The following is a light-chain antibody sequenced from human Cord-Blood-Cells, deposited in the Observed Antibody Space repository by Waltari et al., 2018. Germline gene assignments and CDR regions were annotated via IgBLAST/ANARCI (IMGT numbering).Light chain of an antibody. CDR1: SSDVGSYNL. Sequence: QSALTQPAYVSGSPGQSITISCTGTSSDVGSYNLVSWDQQHPGKAPKLMIYEGSKRPSGVSNRCAGSRSGNTASLTISGLQAEDVADYFCCSYAGSSTYVCGTGTNVTVL. V-gene: IGLV2-23*01. CDR2: EGS. CDR3: CSYAGSSTYV. J-gene: IGLJ1*01.